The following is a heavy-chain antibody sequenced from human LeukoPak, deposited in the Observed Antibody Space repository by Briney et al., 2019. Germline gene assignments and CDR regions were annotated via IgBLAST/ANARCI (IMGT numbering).Heavy chain of an antibody. Sequence: QSGGSLRLSCAASGFTFSSYAMHWVRQAPGKGLEYVSAISSNGGSTYYANSVKGRFTISRDNSKNTLYLQMGSLRAEDMAVYYCARSHTVTTYYFDYWGQGTLVTVSS. D-gene: IGHD4-17*01. CDR3: ARSHTVTTYYFDY. V-gene: IGHV3-64*01. CDR2: ISSNGGST. CDR1: GFTFSSYA. J-gene: IGHJ4*02.